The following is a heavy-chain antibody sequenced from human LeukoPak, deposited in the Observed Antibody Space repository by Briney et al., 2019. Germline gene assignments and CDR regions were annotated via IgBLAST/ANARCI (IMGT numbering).Heavy chain of an antibody. CDR2: MYYSGST. CDR3: ARVSYYDYVWGTYRRFLYYFDH. CDR1: GGSISNNY. Sequence: SETLSLTCTVSGGSISNNYWSWIRQPPAQALERIGYMYYSGSTNYNPSLSSRVTISVDTSKNQFSLKLSSVTAADTAVYYCARVSYYDYVWGTYRRFLYYFDHWGQGTLVTVSS. D-gene: IGHD3-16*02. J-gene: IGHJ4*02. V-gene: IGHV4-59*01.